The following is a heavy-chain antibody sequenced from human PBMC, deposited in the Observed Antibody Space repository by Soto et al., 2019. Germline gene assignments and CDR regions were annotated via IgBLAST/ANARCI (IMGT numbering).Heavy chain of an antibody. CDR1: GYTFTSYA. J-gene: IGHJ4*02. V-gene: IGHV1-18*01. CDR3: ARDAPPADY. Sequence: QVQLVQSGAEVKKPGASVKVSCKASGYTFTSYAISWVRQAPGQGLEWMGWISAYNGNTNYAQKFQGRVTMTTDTSTSPAYTELRSLTSDDAAVYSRARDAPPADYWGQGTLVTVSS. CDR2: ISAYNGNT.